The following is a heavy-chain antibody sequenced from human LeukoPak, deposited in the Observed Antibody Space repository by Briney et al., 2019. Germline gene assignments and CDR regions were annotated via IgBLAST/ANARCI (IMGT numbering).Heavy chain of an antibody. V-gene: IGHV3-21*01. J-gene: IGHJ5*02. D-gene: IGHD2-15*01. CDR3: ARDARYCSGGSCHAWFDP. Sequence: GGSLRLSCAASGFTFSSYSMNWVRQAPGKGLEWVSSISSSSSYIYYADSVKGRFTISRDNAKNSLYLQMNSLRAEDTAVYYCARDARYCSGGSCHAWFDPWGQGTLVTVSS. CDR1: GFTFSSYS. CDR2: ISSSSSYI.